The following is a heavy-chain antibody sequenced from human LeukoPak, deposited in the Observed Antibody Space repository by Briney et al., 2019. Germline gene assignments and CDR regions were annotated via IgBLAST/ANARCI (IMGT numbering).Heavy chain of an antibody. CDR2: INPSGGST. CDR3: ARMVTEDSSSWWGFGYYYYYMDV. J-gene: IGHJ6*03. CDR1: GYTFTSYY. V-gene: IGHV1-46*01. D-gene: IGHD6-13*01. Sequence: ASVKVSCKASGYTFTSYYMHWVRHAPGQGLEWMGIINPSGGSTSYAQKFQGRVTMTRDMSTSTVYMELSSLRSEDTAVYYCARMVTEDSSSWWGFGYYYYYMDVWGKGTTVTVSS.